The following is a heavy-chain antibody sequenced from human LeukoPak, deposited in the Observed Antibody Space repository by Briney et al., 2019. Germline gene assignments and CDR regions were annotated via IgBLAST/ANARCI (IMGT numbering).Heavy chain of an antibody. CDR1: GGSISSGGYY. V-gene: IGHV4-31*03. CDR2: IYYSGST. CDR3: ARDTSSWFDP. J-gene: IGHJ5*02. Sequence: SETLSLTCTVSGGSISSGGYYWSWIRQHPGKGLEWIGYIYYSGSTYCNPSLKSRLTISVDTSKNQFSLKLSSVTAADTAVYYCARDTSSWFDPWGQGTLVTVSS. D-gene: IGHD2-2*01.